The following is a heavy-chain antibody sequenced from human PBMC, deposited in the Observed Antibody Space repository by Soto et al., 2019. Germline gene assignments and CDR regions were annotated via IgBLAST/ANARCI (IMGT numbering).Heavy chain of an antibody. V-gene: IGHV4-4*02. D-gene: IGHD3-3*01. J-gene: IGHJ6*01. CDR2: IYHSGST. Sequence: SETLSLTCAVSGGSISSSNWWSWVRQPPGKGLEWIGEIYHSGSTNYNPSLKSRVTISVDKSKNQFSLKLSSVTAADTAVYYCASPSGVSGYYGMDVWGQVTTVNISS. CDR1: GGSISSSNW. CDR3: ASPSGVSGYYGMDV.